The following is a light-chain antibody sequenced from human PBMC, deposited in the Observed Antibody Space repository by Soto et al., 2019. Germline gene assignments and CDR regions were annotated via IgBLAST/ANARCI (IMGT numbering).Light chain of an antibody. CDR1: SSNIGKNY. CDR3: GTWDSSLTAVV. J-gene: IGLJ2*01. Sequence: QSVLTQPPSVSAAPGQKVTISCSGSSSNIGKNYVSWYQQFPGTAPKLLIYDNNKRPSGIPDRFSGSKSGTSATLDITGLQARDEADYYCGTWDSSLTAVVFGGRTKLTVL. CDR2: DNN. V-gene: IGLV1-51*01.